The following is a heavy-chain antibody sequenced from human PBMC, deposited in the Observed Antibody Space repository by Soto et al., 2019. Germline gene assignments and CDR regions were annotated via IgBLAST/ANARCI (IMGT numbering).Heavy chain of an antibody. D-gene: IGHD2-15*01. CDR3: ARDLLVDDYAFDM. CDR2: IRPYNGNT. J-gene: IGHJ3*02. Sequence: QVHLVQSGAEVKKPGASMKVSCKASGYTFTSYGITWMRQAPGQGREWMGRIRPYNGNTKYAPKFQGRVTTTADTSTTTAYMELRSLRSDDTAVYYCARDLLVDDYAFDMWGQGTMVTVSS. CDR1: GYTFTSYG. V-gene: IGHV1-18*01.